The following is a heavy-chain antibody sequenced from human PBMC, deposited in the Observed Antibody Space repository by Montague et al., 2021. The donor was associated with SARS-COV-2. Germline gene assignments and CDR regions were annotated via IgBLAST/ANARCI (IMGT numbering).Heavy chain of an antibody. CDR1: GGSFSGYY. CDR3: ARLGEGVVPAPILGVGPYYSYFYMDV. D-gene: IGHD2-2*02. J-gene: IGHJ6*03. Sequence: SDTLSLTCAVYGGSFSGYYWKWIRQPPGKGLEWIGEINHSGSAKYNPSLKRRVTISVDTSKNQFSLKLNSVTAAHTAVYYCARLGEGVVPAPILGVGPYYSYFYMDVWGKGTTVTVSS. CDR2: INHSGSA. V-gene: IGHV4-34*01.